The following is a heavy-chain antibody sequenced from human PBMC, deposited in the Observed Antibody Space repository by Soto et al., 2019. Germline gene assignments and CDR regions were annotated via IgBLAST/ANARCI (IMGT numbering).Heavy chain of an antibody. D-gene: IGHD2-2*01. J-gene: IGHJ4*02. CDR3: ARKVVPTTIGFVDY. Sequence: GGSLRLSCAASGFTFSSYWMSWVRQAPGKGLEWVANIKQDGSEKYYADSVKGRCTISRDNTKNSLYLQMNSLRGEDTAVYYCARKVVPTTIGFVDYWGQGILVTVSS. V-gene: IGHV3-7*01. CDR2: IKQDGSEK. CDR1: GFTFSSYW.